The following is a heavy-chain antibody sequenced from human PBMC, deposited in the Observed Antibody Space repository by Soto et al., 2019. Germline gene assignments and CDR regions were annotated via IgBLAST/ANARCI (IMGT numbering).Heavy chain of an antibody. CDR1: GYTFTSYG. CDR2: IIPIFGTA. J-gene: IGHJ4*02. D-gene: IGHD2-21*02. V-gene: IGHV1-69*13. CDR3: ARESTYCGGDCYLDY. Sequence: ASVKVSCKASGYTFTSYGISWVRQAPGQGLEWMGGIIPIFGTANYAQKFQGRVTITADESTSTAYMELSSLRSEDTAVYYCARESTYCGGDCYLDYWGQGTLVTVSS.